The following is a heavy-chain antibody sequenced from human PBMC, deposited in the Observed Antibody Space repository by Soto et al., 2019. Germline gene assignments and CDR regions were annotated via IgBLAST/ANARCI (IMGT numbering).Heavy chain of an antibody. V-gene: IGHV4-39*01. CDR3: ARGGYSSGWYKGWRFDY. Sequence: SETLSLTCSVSGGSIDSTDFYWVWVRQAPGEGLEWIGSTYYRRNTYYNSFLRSRVTLSVDTSKNQFSLRLSSVTAADTAVYYCARGGYSSGWYKGWRFDYWGQGTLVTVSS. D-gene: IGHD6-19*01. CDR1: GGSIDSTDFY. CDR2: TYYRRNT. J-gene: IGHJ4*02.